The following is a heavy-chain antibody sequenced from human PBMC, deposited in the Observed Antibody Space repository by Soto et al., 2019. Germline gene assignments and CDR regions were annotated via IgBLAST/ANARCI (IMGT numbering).Heavy chain of an antibody. CDR1: GYTFTSYA. D-gene: IGHD2-15*01. CDR2: INAGNGNT. Sequence: ASVKVSCKASGYTFTSYAMHWVRQAPGQRLEWMGWINAGNGNTKYSQKFQGRVTMTTDTSTSTAYMELRSLRSDDPAVYYCARDLTPSDYWGQGTLVTVSS. CDR3: ARDLTPSDY. V-gene: IGHV1-3*01. J-gene: IGHJ4*02.